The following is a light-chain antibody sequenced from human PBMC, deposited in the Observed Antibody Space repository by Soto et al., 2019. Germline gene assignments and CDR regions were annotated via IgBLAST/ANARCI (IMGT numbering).Light chain of an antibody. CDR3: QQRTRWPMT. J-gene: IGKJ5*01. CDR1: QSLVHSNGYNY. V-gene: IGKV2-28*01. Sequence: EIVMTQSPLSGAGTPGERASISCRSSQSLVHSNGYNYLDWYQQRPGQAPRPLVYDGSKRAAGVPDRISGDGSGTDYTLTISSLEPEDFAVYYCQQRTRWPMTFGQGTRLEIK. CDR2: DGS.